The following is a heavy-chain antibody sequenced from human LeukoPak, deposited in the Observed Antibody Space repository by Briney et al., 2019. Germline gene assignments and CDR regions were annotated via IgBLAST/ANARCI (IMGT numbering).Heavy chain of an antibody. CDR3: AKGRVVAGTKSLTYNWFDP. J-gene: IGHJ5*02. CDR2: INPNSGGT. D-gene: IGHD6-19*01. Sequence: ASVKVSCKSSGYTFTSYGISWVRQAPGQGLEWMGWINPNSGGTKYAQKFQGRVTMTRDTSISTAYMGLSRLRSDDTAVYCCAKGRVVAGTKSLTYNWFDPWGQGTLVTVSS. CDR1: GYTFTSYG. V-gene: IGHV1-2*02.